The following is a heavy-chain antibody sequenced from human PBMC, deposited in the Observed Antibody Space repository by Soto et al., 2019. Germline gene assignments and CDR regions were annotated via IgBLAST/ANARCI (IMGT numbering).Heavy chain of an antibody. CDR1: GGSISSGDYY. CDR2: IYYSGST. D-gene: IGHD3-22*01. CDR3: AGAPMYYYDSSGYYSY. V-gene: IGHV4-30-4*01. Sequence: SETLSLTCTVSGGSISSGDYYWSWIRQPPGKGLEWIGYIYYSGSTYYNPSLKSRVTISVDTSKNQFSPKLSSVTAADTAVYYCAGAPMYYYDSSGYYSYWGQGTLVTVSS. J-gene: IGHJ4*02.